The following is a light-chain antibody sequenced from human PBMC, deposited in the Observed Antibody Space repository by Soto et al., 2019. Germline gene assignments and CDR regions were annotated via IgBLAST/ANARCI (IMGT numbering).Light chain of an antibody. CDR1: QSISSY. Sequence: DIQMTQSPSSLSASVGDRVTITCRASQSISSYLNWYQQKPGKAPKLLIYAASSLQSGVPSRFSGSGSGTDFTLTISSLQPEDFATYDCQQSYSTPHATRPRSMYTFGQGTKLEIK. CDR2: AAS. CDR3: QQSYSTPHATRPRSMYT. J-gene: IGKJ2*01. V-gene: IGKV1-39*01.